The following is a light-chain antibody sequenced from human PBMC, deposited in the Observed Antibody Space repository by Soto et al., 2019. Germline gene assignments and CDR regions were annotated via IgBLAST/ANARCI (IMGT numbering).Light chain of an antibody. J-gene: IGKJ1*01. Sequence: EIVLTQSPGTLSLSPGERATLSCRASQSVSRSYLAWYQQKPGQAPRLLIYGASSRATGIPDRFSGSGSGTDFTLPISRLEPEDFAVYYCQQYGSSPGTFGQGTKVELK. CDR3: QQYGSSPGT. CDR1: QSVSRSY. CDR2: GAS. V-gene: IGKV3-20*01.